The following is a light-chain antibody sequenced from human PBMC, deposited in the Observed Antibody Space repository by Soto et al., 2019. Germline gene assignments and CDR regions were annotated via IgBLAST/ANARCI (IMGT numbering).Light chain of an antibody. CDR2: LNSDGSH. J-gene: IGLJ3*02. CDR3: QTWGTGIWV. CDR1: SGYSTYG. V-gene: IGLV4-69*01. Sequence: QLVLTQSPSASASLGASVKLTCTLSSGYSTYGIAWHQQQPEKGPRFLMKLNSDGSHNKGDGIPDRFSGSSSGAERYLTISNLQLEDEADYYCQTWGTGIWVFGGGTKVTVL.